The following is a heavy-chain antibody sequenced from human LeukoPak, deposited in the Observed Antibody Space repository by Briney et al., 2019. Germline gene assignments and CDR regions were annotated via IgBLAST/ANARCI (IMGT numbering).Heavy chain of an antibody. V-gene: IGHV1-69*06. D-gene: IGHD3-10*01. CDR2: IIPIFGTA. Sequence: ASVKVSCKASGGTFSSYAISWVRQAPGQGLGWMGGIIPIFGTANYAQKFQGRVTITADKSTSTAYMELSSLRSEDTAVYYCARRYYYGSGHAFDIWGQGTMVTVSS. CDR3: ARRYYYGSGHAFDI. CDR1: GGTFSSYA. J-gene: IGHJ3*02.